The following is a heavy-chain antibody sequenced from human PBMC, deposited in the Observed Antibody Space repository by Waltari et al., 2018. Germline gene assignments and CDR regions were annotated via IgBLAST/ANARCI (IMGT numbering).Heavy chain of an antibody. D-gene: IGHD4-17*01. V-gene: IGHV3-21*01. CDR1: GFTFSSYS. CDR3: ARDAGTVTTYYFDY. J-gene: IGHJ4*02. CDR2: ISSSSSYI. Sequence: EVQLVESGGGLVKPGGSLRLSCAASGFTFSSYSMNWVRQAPGKGLEWVSSISSSSSYIYYADSVKGRFTISRDNAKNSLYLQMNSLRAEDTAVYYCARDAGTVTTYYFDYWGQGTLVTVSS.